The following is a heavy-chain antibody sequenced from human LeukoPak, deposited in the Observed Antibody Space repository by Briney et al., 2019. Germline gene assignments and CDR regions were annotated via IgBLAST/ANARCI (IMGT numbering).Heavy chain of an antibody. V-gene: IGHV3-23*01. D-gene: IGHD1-26*01. J-gene: IGHJ1*01. CDR1: GFTFSSYA. Sequence: QTGGSLRLSCAASGFTFSSYAMSWVRQAPGKGLEWVSAISGSGGSTYYADSVKGRFTISRDNSKNTLYLQMNSLRAEDTAVYYCAKDHVGAPAEYFQHWGQGTLVTVSS. CDR2: ISGSGGST. CDR3: AKDHVGAPAEYFQH.